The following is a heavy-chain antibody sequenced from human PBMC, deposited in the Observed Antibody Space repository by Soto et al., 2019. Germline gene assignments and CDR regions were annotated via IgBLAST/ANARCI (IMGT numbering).Heavy chain of an antibody. CDR3: ARVFITRYYDFWSGYHAPYGMDV. Sequence: GGSLILSCAASGFTFRSYARSWVRQAPGKGLEWVSAISGSGGSTYYADSVKGRFTISRDNSKNSLYLQMNSLRAEDTAVYYCARVFITRYYDFWSGYHAPYGMDVWGQGTTVTVSS. D-gene: IGHD3-3*01. CDR2: ISGSGGST. CDR1: GFTFRSYA. J-gene: IGHJ6*02. V-gene: IGHV3-23*01.